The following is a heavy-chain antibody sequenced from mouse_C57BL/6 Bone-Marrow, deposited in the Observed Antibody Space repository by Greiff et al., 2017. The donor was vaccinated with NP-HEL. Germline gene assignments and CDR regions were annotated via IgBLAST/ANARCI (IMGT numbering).Heavy chain of an antibody. V-gene: IGHV1-54*01. CDR1: GYAFTNYL. CDR3: ARSPFFYYYAMDY. CDR2: INPGSGGT. J-gene: IGHJ4*01. Sequence: AQLQQSGAELVRPGTSVKVSCKASGYAFTNYLIEWVKQRPGQGLEWIGVINPGSGGTNYNEKFKGKATLTADKSSSTAYMQLSSLTSEDSAVYFCARSPFFYYYAMDYWGQGTSVTVSS.